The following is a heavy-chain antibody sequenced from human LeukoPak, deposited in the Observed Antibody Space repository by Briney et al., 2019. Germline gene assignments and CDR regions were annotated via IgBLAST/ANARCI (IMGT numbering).Heavy chain of an antibody. CDR2: ISYDGSNK. J-gene: IGHJ4*02. V-gene: IGHV3-30-3*01. Sequence: PGGSLRLPCAASGFTFSSYAMHWVRQAPGKGLEWVAVISYDGSNKYYADSVKGRFTISRDNSKNTLYLQMNSLRAEDTAVYYCARGSGDWGQGTLVTVSS. CDR3: ARGSGD. D-gene: IGHD7-27*01. CDR1: GFTFSSYA.